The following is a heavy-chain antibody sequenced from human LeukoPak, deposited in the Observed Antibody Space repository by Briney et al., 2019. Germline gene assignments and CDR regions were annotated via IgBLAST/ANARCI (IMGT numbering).Heavy chain of an antibody. CDR3: ARDAYPYCSSTSCYRVSGMDV. CDR2: IKQDGSEK. Sequence: GGSLRLSCAASGLTFSSYWMSWVRQAPGKGLEWVANIKQDGSEKYYVDSVKGRFTISRDNAKNSLYLQMNSLRAEDTAVYYCARDAYPYCSSTSCYRVSGMDVWGQGTTVTVSS. V-gene: IGHV3-7*01. J-gene: IGHJ6*02. CDR1: GLTFSSYW. D-gene: IGHD2-2*01.